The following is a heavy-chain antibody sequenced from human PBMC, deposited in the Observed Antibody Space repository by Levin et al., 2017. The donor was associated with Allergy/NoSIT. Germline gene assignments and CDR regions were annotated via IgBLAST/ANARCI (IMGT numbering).Heavy chain of an antibody. D-gene: IGHD3-3*01. Sequence: GGSLRLSCLASGFNFTNYAMHWIRQAPGGVPQWVAFISYDGHISHYADPVRGRLTISRDNTRNMVFLQMDDLTTEDTAVYYCANQRIRTSGVATPWRFDFWGRGTLVTVSS. CDR2: ISYDGHIS. CDR1: GFNFTNYA. V-gene: IGHV3-30-3*02. J-gene: IGHJ4*02. CDR3: ANQRIRTSGVATPWRFDF.